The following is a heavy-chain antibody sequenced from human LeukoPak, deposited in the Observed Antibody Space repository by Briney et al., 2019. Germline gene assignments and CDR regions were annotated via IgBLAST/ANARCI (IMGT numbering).Heavy chain of an antibody. CDR3: AGTGFDGSGSYYMDYYYGMDV. V-gene: IGHV1-69*01. Sequence: VASVKVSCKASGCTFISYAISWVRQAPGQGLEWMGGIIPIFGTANYAQKFQGRVTITADESTSTDYMELSSLRSEDTAVYYCAGTGFDGSGSYYMDYYYGMDVWGKGTTVTVSS. D-gene: IGHD3-10*01. CDR1: GCTFISYA. CDR2: IIPIFGTA. J-gene: IGHJ6*04.